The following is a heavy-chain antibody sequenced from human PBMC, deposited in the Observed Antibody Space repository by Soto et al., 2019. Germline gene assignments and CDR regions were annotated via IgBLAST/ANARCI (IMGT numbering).Heavy chain of an antibody. V-gene: IGHV3-11*01. Sequence: QVQLVESGGGLVKPGGSLRLSCAASGFRFSDYDMCWIRQPPGKGLEWISSIDSSGRTRFYADSVKGRFTISRDNAKNSLCLQMNSLRVEDMAVYYCAREGRGSSSSVLVYWGQGTLVTVSS. CDR2: IDSSGRTR. CDR1: GFRFSDYD. J-gene: IGHJ4*02. CDR3: AREGRGSSSSVLVY. D-gene: IGHD6-6*01.